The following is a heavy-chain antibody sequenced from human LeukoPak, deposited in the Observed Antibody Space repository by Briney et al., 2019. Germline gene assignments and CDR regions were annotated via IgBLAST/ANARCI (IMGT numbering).Heavy chain of an antibody. J-gene: IGHJ4*02. CDR2: IWYGGSNK. Sequence: PGRSLRLSCAASGFTFSSYGMHWVRQAPGKGLEWVAVIWYGGSNKYYADSVKGRFTTSRDNSKNTLYLQMNSLRAEDTAVYYCAKAYGSGSYYTHPFDYWGQGTLVTVSS. CDR1: GFTFSSYG. V-gene: IGHV3-30*18. CDR3: AKAYGSGSYYTHPFDY. D-gene: IGHD3-10*01.